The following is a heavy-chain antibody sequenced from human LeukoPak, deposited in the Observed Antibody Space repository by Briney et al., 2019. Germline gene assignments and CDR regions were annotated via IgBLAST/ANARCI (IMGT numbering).Heavy chain of an antibody. Sequence: GGSRRLSCEASGFTFSNYWMSWVRQPPGKGLEWVANIKEDGSEKDYVDSVKGRFTISRDNAKNSLYLQMNSLRAEDTAVYYCTTEDDGSGHYAFDIWGQGTMVTVSS. D-gene: IGHD3-22*01. CDR3: TTEDDGSGHYAFDI. CDR1: GFTFSNYW. V-gene: IGHV3-7*03. CDR2: IKEDGSEK. J-gene: IGHJ3*02.